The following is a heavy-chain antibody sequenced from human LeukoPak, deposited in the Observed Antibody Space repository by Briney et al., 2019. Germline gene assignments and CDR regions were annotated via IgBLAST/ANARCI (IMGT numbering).Heavy chain of an antibody. J-gene: IGHJ4*02. V-gene: IGHV4-31*03. CDR1: GGSISSGGYY. D-gene: IGHD3-16*01. Sequence: SETLSLTCTVSGGSISSGGYYWSWIRQHPGKGLEWIGYIYYSGSTYYNPSLKSRVTISVDTSKNQFSLKLSSVTAADTAMYYCAALGGDWLDYWGQGTLVTVSS. CDR3: AALGGDWLDY. CDR2: IYYSGST.